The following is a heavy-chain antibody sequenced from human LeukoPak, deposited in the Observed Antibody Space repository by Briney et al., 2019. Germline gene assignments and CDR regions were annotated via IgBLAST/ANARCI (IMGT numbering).Heavy chain of an antibody. CDR1: GYTFTSYD. D-gene: IGHD6-19*01. Sequence: ASVKCCCMAYGYTFTSYDINWELQATGQGLERLGWMNPNSGNTGYAQKFQGRVTMTRNTSISTAYMELSSLRSEDTAVYYCATPCIAVAGHAPGCFDIWGQGTMVTVSS. V-gene: IGHV1-8*01. CDR3: ATPCIAVAGHAPGCFDI. CDR2: MNPNSGNT. J-gene: IGHJ3*02.